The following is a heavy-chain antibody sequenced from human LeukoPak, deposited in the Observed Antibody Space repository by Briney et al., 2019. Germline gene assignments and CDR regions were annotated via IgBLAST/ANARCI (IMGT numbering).Heavy chain of an antibody. J-gene: IGHJ4*02. V-gene: IGHV4-39*01. D-gene: IGHD6-13*01. CDR2: IYYSGST. Sequence: SETLSLTCTVSGSSISSSSYYWGWIRRPPGKGLEWIGSIYYSGSTYYNPSLKSRVTISVDTSKNQFSLKLSSVTAADTAVYYCARLALTPSSSWSYYFDYWGQGTLVTVSS. CDR3: ARLALTPSSSWSYYFDY. CDR1: GSSISSSSYY.